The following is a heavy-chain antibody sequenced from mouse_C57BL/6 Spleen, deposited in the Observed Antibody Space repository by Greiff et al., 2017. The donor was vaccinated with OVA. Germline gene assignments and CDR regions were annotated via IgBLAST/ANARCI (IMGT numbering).Heavy chain of an antibody. V-gene: IGHV1-82*01. Sequence: QVQLQQSGPELVKPGASVKISCKASGYAFSSSWMNWVKQRPGKGLEWIGRIYPGDGDTNYNGKFKGKATLTADKSSSTAYMQLSSLTSEDAAVYFCARWVPITTVVATKYFDYWGQGTTLTVSS. CDR1: GYAFSSSW. CDR2: IYPGDGDT. CDR3: ARWVPITTVVATKYFDY. D-gene: IGHD1-1*01. J-gene: IGHJ2*01.